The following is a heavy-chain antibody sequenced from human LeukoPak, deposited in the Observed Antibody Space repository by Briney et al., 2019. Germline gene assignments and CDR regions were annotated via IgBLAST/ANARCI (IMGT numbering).Heavy chain of an antibody. J-gene: IGHJ4*02. D-gene: IGHD3-22*01. CDR1: GGSFSGYY. Sequence: SETLSLTCAVYGGSFSGYYWSWIRQPPGKGLEWIGEINHSGSTNYNPSLKSRVTISVDTSKNQFSLKLSSVTAADTAVYYCARGMYYYDSSLGYWGQGTLVTVSS. CDR2: INHSGST. V-gene: IGHV4-34*01. CDR3: ARGMYYYDSSLGY.